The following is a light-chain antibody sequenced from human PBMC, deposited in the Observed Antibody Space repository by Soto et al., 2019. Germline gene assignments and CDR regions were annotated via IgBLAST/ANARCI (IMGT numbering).Light chain of an antibody. CDR3: QQYNGYPWT. Sequence: DIQMTQSPSTLSASVGDRVTITCRASQSISSWLAWYQRKPGKAPKLLIYRASIFESGVPSSFSGSGSGTEFTLTISSLQPDDFATYYCQQYNGYPWTFGQGTKVEV. CDR2: RAS. V-gene: IGKV1-5*03. CDR1: QSISSW. J-gene: IGKJ1*01.